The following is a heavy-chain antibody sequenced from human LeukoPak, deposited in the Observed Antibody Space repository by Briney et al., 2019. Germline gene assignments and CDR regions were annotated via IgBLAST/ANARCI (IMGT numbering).Heavy chain of an antibody. CDR1: GYSSTIYW. V-gene: IGHV5-51*01. D-gene: IGHD6-13*01. CDR2: IYPGDSDT. Sequence: GESLKISCKGSGYSSTIYWIGGVRPMPGKGLDWMGIIYPGDSDTRYSPSFQGQVPISADKSISTAYLQWSSLKASDTAMYYCARSIAAAGRFDYWGQGTLVTVSS. J-gene: IGHJ4*02. CDR3: ARSIAAAGRFDY.